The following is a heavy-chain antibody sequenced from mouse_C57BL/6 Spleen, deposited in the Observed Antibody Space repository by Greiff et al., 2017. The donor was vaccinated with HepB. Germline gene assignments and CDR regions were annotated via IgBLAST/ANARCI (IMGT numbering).Heavy chain of an antibody. CDR2: IYPGDGDT. V-gene: IGHV1-82*01. CDR3: ANDGSSWFAY. J-gene: IGHJ3*01. D-gene: IGHD2-3*01. Sequence: VQLQQSGPELVKPGASVKISCKASGYAFSSSWMNWVKQRPGKGLEWIGRIYPGDGDTNYNGKFKGKATLTADKSSSTAYMQRSSLTSEDSAVYFCANDGSSWFAYWGQGTLVTVSA. CDR1: GYAFSSSW.